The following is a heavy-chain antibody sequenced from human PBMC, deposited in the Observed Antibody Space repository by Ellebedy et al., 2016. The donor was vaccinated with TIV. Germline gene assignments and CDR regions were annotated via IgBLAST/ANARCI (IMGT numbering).Heavy chain of an antibody. CDR1: GFTFSVYY. CDR3: VRENFYGMDV. V-gene: IGHV3-11*06. CDR2: TSLTSPATG. Sequence: GESLKISXEASGFTFSVYYMSWIRQAPGKGLEWVSFTSLTSPATGVGYADSVRGRFTISRDDAKNSLYLEMNSLRAEDSAVYYCVRENFYGMDVWGQGTTVTVSS. J-gene: IGHJ6*02.